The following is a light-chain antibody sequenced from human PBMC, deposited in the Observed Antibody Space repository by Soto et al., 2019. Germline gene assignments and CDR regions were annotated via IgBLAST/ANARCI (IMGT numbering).Light chain of an antibody. CDR1: SSNIGNNY. J-gene: IGLJ3*02. CDR2: ETN. V-gene: IGLV1-51*02. Sequence: QSVLTQPPSVSAAPGQKVTISCSGSSSNIGNNYVFWYQQLPGTAPKLLIYETNKRPSGIPDRFSGSKSGTSATLGITGLQTGDEADYYCATWGVLGGGTQLTVL. CDR3: ATWGV.